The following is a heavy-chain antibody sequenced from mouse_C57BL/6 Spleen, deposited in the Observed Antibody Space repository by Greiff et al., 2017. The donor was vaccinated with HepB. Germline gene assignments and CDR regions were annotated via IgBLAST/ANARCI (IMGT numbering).Heavy chain of an antibody. CDR3: ARGDGSSFHYFDY. V-gene: IGHV1-69*01. Sequence: QVQLQQPGAELVMPGASVKLSCKASGYTFTSYWMHWVKQRPGQGLEWIGEIDPSDSYTNYNQKFKGKSTLTVDKSSSTAYMQLSSLTSEDSAVYYCARGDGSSFHYFDYWGQGTTLTVSS. CDR2: IDPSDSYT. J-gene: IGHJ2*01. D-gene: IGHD1-1*01. CDR1: GYTFTSYW.